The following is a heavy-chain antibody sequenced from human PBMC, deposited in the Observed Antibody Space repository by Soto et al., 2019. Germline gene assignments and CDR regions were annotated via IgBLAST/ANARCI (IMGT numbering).Heavy chain of an antibody. CDR3: ARSGDFWSGTKSLDAFDI. Sequence: WASVKVSCKASGYTFTSYGISWVRQAPGQGLEWMGWISAYNGNTNYAQELQGRVTMTTDTSTSTAYMELRSLRSDDTAVYYCARSGDFWSGTKSLDAFDIWGQGTMVTVSS. CDR1: GYTFTSYG. V-gene: IGHV1-18*04. J-gene: IGHJ3*02. D-gene: IGHD3-3*01. CDR2: ISAYNGNT.